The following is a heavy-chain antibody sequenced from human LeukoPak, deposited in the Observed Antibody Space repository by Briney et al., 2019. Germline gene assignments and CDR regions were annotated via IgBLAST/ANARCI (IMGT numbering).Heavy chain of an antibody. Sequence: SETLSLTCTASDDSINRDFWTWIRQPPGKGLEWIGYIRYSGRTEYNPSLKSRVTISIDRSKNQFSLKLMSVTAADMAIYYCARLPDISGWPFDYWGQGMLVTVSS. CDR2: IRYSGRT. CDR1: DDSINRDF. V-gene: IGHV4-59*01. CDR3: ARLPDISGWPFDY. J-gene: IGHJ4*02. D-gene: IGHD6-19*01.